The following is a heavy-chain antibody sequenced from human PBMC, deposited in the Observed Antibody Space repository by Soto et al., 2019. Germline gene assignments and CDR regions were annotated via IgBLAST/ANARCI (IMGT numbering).Heavy chain of an antibody. CDR1: GYTFTSYD. D-gene: IGHD2-21*01. CDR3: ARGRGPMGVNNFDY. Sequence: QVQLVQSGAEVKKPGASVKVSCKASGYTFTSYDINWVRQATGQGLEWMGWMNPNSGNTGYAQKFQGRVTMNRNTSIRTAYMELSSMRSEDTAVYYCARGRGPMGVNNFDYWGQGTLVTVSS. J-gene: IGHJ4*02. CDR2: MNPNSGNT. V-gene: IGHV1-8*01.